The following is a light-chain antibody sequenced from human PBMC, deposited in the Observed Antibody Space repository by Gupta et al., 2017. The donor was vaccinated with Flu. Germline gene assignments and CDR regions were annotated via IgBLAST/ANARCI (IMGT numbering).Light chain of an antibody. CDR3: QKYNSAPPWT. V-gene: IGKV1-27*01. Sequence: DIQMTQSPPSLSASVGDRVTITCWASQGISNYLAWYQQKPGKVPKLLIYAASTLQSGVPSRFSGSGSGTDFTLTISSLQPEDVATYYCQKYNSAPPWTFGQGTKVEIK. CDR1: QGISNY. J-gene: IGKJ1*01. CDR2: AAS.